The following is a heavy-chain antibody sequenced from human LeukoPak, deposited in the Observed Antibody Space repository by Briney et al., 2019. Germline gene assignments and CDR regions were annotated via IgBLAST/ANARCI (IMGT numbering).Heavy chain of an antibody. CDR1: GFTFSSYA. CDR2: IKSGGDAT. Sequence: GGSLRLSCAASGFTFSSYAMTWVRQAPGKGLVWVSAIKSGGDATYYADSVKGRFTISRDNSKNTLYLQMNSLRAEDTAVYYCVPFSLTNVPWGQGTLVTVSS. V-gene: IGHV3-23*01. J-gene: IGHJ5*02. D-gene: IGHD2-2*01. CDR3: VPFSLTNVP.